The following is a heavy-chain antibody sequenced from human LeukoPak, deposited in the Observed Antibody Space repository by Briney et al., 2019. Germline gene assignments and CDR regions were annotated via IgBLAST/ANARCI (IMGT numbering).Heavy chain of an antibody. CDR1: GYTFTSYG. Sequence: ASVKVSCKASGYTFTSYGISWVGQAPGQGLEWMGWISAYNGNTNYAQKLQGRVTMTTDTSTSTAYMELRSLRSDDTAVYYCARERYSYGAFDYWGQGTLVTVSS. V-gene: IGHV1-18*01. CDR3: ARERYSYGAFDY. J-gene: IGHJ4*02. CDR2: ISAYNGNT. D-gene: IGHD5-18*01.